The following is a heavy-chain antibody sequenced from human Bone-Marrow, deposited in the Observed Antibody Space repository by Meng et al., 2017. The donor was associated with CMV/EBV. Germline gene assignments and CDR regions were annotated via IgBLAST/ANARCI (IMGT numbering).Heavy chain of an antibody. Sequence: ASVKVSCKASGYTFTGYYMHWVRQAPGQGLEWMGWINPNSGGTNYAQKFQGRVTMTRDTSISTAYMELSRLRSDDTAVYYCARDYIVVVPAAPRINYYYGMDVWGQGTTVTVSS. D-gene: IGHD2-2*01. J-gene: IGHJ6*02. CDR2: INPNSGGT. CDR1: GYTFTGYY. CDR3: ARDYIVVVPAAPRINYYYGMDV. V-gene: IGHV1-2*02.